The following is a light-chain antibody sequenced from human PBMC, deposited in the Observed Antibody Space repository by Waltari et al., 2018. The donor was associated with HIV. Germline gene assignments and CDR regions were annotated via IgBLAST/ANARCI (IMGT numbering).Light chain of an antibody. CDR2: AAS. J-gene: IGKJ3*01. CDR1: QGISTD. CDR3: QQVNTAFT. V-gene: IGKV1-9*01. Sequence: DIPLTQFPSFLSASVGDRVTITCRAGQGISTDLAWYQRKPGKATKLLIYAASTLQSGVPSRFSGSGSGTEFTLTISSLQPEDFATYYCQQVNTAFTFGPGTNVEI.